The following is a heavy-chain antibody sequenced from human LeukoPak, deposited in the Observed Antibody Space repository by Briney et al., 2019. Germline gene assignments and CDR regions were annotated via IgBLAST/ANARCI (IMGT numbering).Heavy chain of an antibody. CDR1: GGSVSSSSYY. D-gene: IGHD6-25*01. CDR3: ARRGSSGRSFDY. CDR2: IYNSGST. V-gene: IGHV4-39*01. Sequence: PSETLSLTCTVSGGSVSSSSYYWGWIRQPPGKGLEWVGCIYNSGSTYYDPSLKSRVTISVDTSKNQVSLKVNSVTAADTAVYYCARRGSSGRSFDYWGQGTLVIVTS. J-gene: IGHJ4*02.